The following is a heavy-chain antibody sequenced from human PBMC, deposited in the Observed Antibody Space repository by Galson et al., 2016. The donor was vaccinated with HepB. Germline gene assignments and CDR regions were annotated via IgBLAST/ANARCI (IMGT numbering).Heavy chain of an antibody. Sequence: LRLSCAGSGFTFSSYGMHWVRQAPGKGLEWVAAIQFDGSKKYYGDSVKGRFTVSRDDSKNTVYLQMSSLRAEDTAVYYCARRGSKEKGYFDLWGRGTLVTVSS. CDR1: GFTFSSYG. D-gene: IGHD6-13*01. CDR2: IQFDGSKK. J-gene: IGHJ2*01. CDR3: ARRGSKEKGYFDL. V-gene: IGHV3-33*01.